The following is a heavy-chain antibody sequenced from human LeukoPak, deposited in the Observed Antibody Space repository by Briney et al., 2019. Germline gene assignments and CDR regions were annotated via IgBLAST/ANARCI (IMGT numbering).Heavy chain of an antibody. Sequence: GGSLRLSCTASGFTFGDYAMSWVRQAPGKGLEWVGFIRSKAYGGTTEYAASVKGRFTISRDDSTSIAYLQMNSLKTEDTAVYYCTRDLSRVYYDSSGYYVYWGQGTLVTVSS. CDR2: IRSKAYGGTT. CDR3: TRDLSRVYYDSSGYYVY. D-gene: IGHD3-22*01. V-gene: IGHV3-49*04. J-gene: IGHJ4*02. CDR1: GFTFGDYA.